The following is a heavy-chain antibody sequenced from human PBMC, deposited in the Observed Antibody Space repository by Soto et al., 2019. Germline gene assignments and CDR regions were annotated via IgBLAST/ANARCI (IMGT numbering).Heavy chain of an antibody. CDR3: AKGTTFGGVIAYYYYGMDV. CDR1: GFIFSSYA. D-gene: IGHD3-16*02. Sequence: GGSLRVSCAASGFIFSSYAMSWGRQAPGKGLEWVSAISGSGGSTYYADSVKGRFTISRDNSKNTLYLQMNSLRAEDTAVYYCAKGTTFGGVIAYYYYGMDVWGQGTTVTVSS. CDR2: ISGSGGST. J-gene: IGHJ6*01. V-gene: IGHV3-23*01.